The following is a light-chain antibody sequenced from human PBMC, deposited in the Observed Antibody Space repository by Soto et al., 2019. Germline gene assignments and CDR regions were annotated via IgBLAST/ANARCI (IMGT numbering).Light chain of an antibody. CDR3: QQYDSTPPWT. Sequence: EVVLTQSPGIMYLSPGERATLSCRASQTVGRSYLAWYQQKPGQAPRLLIFGTSTRATGIPERFSGGGSGTEFTLTISRLDPEDFAVYYCQQYDSTPPWTFGQGTRVEVK. J-gene: IGKJ1*01. CDR2: GTS. V-gene: IGKV3-20*01. CDR1: QTVGRSY.